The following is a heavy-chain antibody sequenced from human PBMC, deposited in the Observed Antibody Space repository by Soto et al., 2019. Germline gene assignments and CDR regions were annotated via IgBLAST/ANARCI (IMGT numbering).Heavy chain of an antibody. CDR2: INHSGST. J-gene: IGHJ4*02. CDR3: ATLRGLGEVSPYFDS. D-gene: IGHD3-10*01. V-gene: IGHV4-34*01. CDR1: GGSFSGYY. Sequence: PSETLSLTCAVYGGSFSGYYWTWIRQPPGTGLEWIGEINHSGSTNYNPSLKSRVTISVDTSKNQFSLKLRSLTAADTAVYYCATLRGLGEVSPYFDSWGQGLMVTVSS.